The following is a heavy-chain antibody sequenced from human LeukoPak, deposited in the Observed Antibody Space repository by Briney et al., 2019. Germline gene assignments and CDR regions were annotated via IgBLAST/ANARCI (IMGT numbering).Heavy chain of an antibody. D-gene: IGHD4-17*01. CDR2: ISYDGSNK. Sequence: GRSLRLSCAASGFTFSNYAMHWVRQAPGKGLEWVAVISYDGSNKYYADSVKGRFTISRDNSKKTVYPQMNSLGAEDTAVYYCARGGAFGDRTYYFDSWGQGILVTVSS. J-gene: IGHJ4*02. V-gene: IGHV3-30-3*01. CDR1: GFTFSNYA. CDR3: ARGGAFGDRTYYFDS.